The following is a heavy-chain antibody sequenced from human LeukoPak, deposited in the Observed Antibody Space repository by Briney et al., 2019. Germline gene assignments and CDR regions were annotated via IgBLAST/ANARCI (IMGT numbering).Heavy chain of an antibody. CDR2: ISYDGCNK. CDR3: ARGINDFWSGYYYGMDV. CDR1: GFTFSSYA. Sequence: PGGSLRLSCAASGFTFSSYAMHWVRQAPGKGLEWVAVISYDGCNKYYADSVKGRFTISRDNSKNTLYLQMNSLRAEDTAVYYCARGINDFWSGYYYGMDVWGQGTTVTVSS. D-gene: IGHD3-3*01. V-gene: IGHV3-30-3*01. J-gene: IGHJ6*02.